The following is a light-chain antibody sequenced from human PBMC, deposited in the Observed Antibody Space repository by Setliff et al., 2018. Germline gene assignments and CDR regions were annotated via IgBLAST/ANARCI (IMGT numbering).Light chain of an antibody. CDR2: AVS. J-gene: IGLJ1*01. CDR1: SSDVGSYDL. Sequence: QSVLTQPASVSGSPGQSITISCFGTSSDVGSYDLVSWYQQHPGKAPKLIIYAVSDRPSGVSNRFSGSKSGNTASLTISGLQTEDEADYYCNAYTSGSTYVFGTGTKVTVL. V-gene: IGLV2-14*03. CDR3: NAYTSGSTYV.